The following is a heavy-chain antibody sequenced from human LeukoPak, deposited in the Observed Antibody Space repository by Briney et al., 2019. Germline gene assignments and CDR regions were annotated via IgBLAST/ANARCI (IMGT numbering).Heavy chain of an antibody. V-gene: IGHV3-23*01. CDR3: AKGGYSYGLGYFDY. Sequence: RTGGSLRLSCAASGFTFSSYAMSWVRQAPGKGLEWVSAISGSGGSTYYADSVKGRFTISRDNSKNTLYLQMNSLRAEDTAVYYCAKGGYSYGLGYFDYWGQGTLVTVSS. CDR1: GFTFSSYA. D-gene: IGHD5-18*01. CDR2: ISGSGGST. J-gene: IGHJ4*02.